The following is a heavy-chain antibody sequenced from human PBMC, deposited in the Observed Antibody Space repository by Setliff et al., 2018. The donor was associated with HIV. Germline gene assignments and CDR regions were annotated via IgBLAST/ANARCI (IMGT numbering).Heavy chain of an antibody. V-gene: IGHV4-4*07. CDR2: VSSRGDT. D-gene: IGHD4-17*01. CDR3: ARAAAGNTGPFDL. CDR1: DSGTYY. J-gene: IGHJ4*02. Sequence: SETLSLTCTVSDSGTYYWSWIRQPAGKGLEWIGRVSSRGDTNYDPSLKSRVTMSVDTSKNQFSLKLSSVTAADTAVYYCARAAAGNTGPFDLWGQGSPVTVSS.